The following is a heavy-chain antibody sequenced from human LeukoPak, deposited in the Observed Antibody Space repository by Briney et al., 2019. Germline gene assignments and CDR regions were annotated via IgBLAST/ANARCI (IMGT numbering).Heavy chain of an antibody. CDR3: ARVGYYYDSGGFLDY. CDR2: ISSSSSYI. V-gene: IGHV3-21*01. J-gene: IGHJ4*02. CDR1: GFTFSSYD. Sequence: GGSLRLSCAASGFTFSSYDINWVRQAPGKGLEWVSSISSSSSYIYYADSVKGRFTISRDNAKNSLYLQMNSLRAEDTAVYYCARVGYYYDSGGFLDYWGQGTLVTVSS. D-gene: IGHD3-22*01.